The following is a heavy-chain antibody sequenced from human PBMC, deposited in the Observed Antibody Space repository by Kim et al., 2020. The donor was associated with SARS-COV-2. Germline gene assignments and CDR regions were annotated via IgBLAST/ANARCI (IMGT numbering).Heavy chain of an antibody. V-gene: IGHV3-23*01. D-gene: IGHD3-10*01. CDR3: AAGSGNYDY. J-gene: IGHJ4*02. Sequence: TYFAGSVSARFTVSRDNSRNTLYLQMSSLRVEYTAFYYCAAGSGNYDYWGQGSLVTVSS. CDR2: T.